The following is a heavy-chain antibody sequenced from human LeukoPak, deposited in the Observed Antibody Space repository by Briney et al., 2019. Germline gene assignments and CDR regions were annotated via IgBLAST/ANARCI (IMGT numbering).Heavy chain of an antibody. CDR3: ARYGDPVYYYYMDV. J-gene: IGHJ6*03. Sequence: GGSLRLSCAASGFTFSRYSMNWVRQAPGKGLEWVSYISSSGGSVSYGDSVKGRFTISRDNARNSLYLQMNSLRAEDTAVYYCARYGDPVYYYYMDVWGKGTTVTVSS. CDR1: GFTFSRYS. CDR2: ISSSGGSV. V-gene: IGHV3-48*01. D-gene: IGHD4-17*01.